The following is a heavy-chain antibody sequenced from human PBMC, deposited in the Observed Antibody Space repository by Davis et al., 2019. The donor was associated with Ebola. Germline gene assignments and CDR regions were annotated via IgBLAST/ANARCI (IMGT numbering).Heavy chain of an antibody. CDR1: GGSFSGYY. CDR2: IHYSGST. CDR3: ARFAVRYSYGYSDYYYGMDV. J-gene: IGHJ6*02. Sequence: MPSETLSLTCAVYGGSFSGYYWSWIRKPQGKGLEWFGYIHYSGSTYYNPSLKSRVTISLDTSKNQFSLRLSSVTAADTAVYYCARFAVRYSYGYSDYYYGMDVWGQGTTVTVSS. D-gene: IGHD5-18*01. V-gene: IGHV4-34*01.